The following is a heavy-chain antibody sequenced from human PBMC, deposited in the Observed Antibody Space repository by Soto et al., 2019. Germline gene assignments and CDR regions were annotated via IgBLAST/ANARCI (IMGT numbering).Heavy chain of an antibody. Sequence: PGGSLRLSCAASGFTFSSYAMSWVRQAPGKGLEWVSAISGSAGSTYYADSVKGRFTISRDNSKNTLYLQMNSLRAEDTAVYYCAKEPRITMVRGAPFDYWGQGTLVTVSS. CDR1: GFTFSSYA. J-gene: IGHJ4*02. CDR3: AKEPRITMVRGAPFDY. D-gene: IGHD3-10*01. V-gene: IGHV3-23*01. CDR2: ISGSAGST.